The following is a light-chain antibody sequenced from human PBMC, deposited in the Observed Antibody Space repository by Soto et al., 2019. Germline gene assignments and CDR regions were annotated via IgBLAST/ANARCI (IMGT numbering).Light chain of an antibody. CDR1: QSIGDT. CDR3: HQYGSSPPIT. CDR2: GAS. Sequence: EIVMSQSPATLSVSPGGRATLSFRASQSIGDTLAWYQQKPGQAPRLLIYGASSRATGIPDRFSGSGSGTDFTLTISRLEPEDFAVYYCHQYGSSPPITFGQGTRLEIK. V-gene: IGKV3-20*01. J-gene: IGKJ5*01.